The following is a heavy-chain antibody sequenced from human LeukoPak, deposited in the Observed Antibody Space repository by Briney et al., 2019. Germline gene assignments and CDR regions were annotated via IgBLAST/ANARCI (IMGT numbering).Heavy chain of an antibody. CDR3: ARGGTYSGSDFDH. CDR1: GDSISSRTYY. V-gene: IGHV4-30-2*05. Sequence: SETLSLTCTVSGDSISSRTYYWSWIRQPPGKGLEWIGYIYHSGSTYYNPSLESRVTISLDKSKNQFSLKLGSVTAADPAVYYCARGGTYSGSDFDHWGQGTLVTVSS. CDR2: IYHSGST. J-gene: IGHJ4*02. D-gene: IGHD5-12*01.